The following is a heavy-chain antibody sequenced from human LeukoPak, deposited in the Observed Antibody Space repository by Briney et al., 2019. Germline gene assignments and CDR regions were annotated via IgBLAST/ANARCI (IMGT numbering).Heavy chain of an antibody. CDR2: INHSGIT. J-gene: IGHJ5*02. V-gene: IGHV4-34*01. Sequence: SETLSLTCAVYGGSFSGYYWSWIRQPPGEGLEWIGEINHSGITIYNPSLKSRVTISADMSKNQVSLKLTSVTAADTAVYYCASCIVGANWFDPWGQGILVTVSS. CDR1: GGSFSGYY. D-gene: IGHD1-26*01. CDR3: ASCIVGANWFDP.